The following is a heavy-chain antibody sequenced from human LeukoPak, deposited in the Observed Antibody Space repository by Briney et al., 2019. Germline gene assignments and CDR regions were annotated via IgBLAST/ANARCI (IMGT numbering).Heavy chain of an antibody. D-gene: IGHD2-2*01. CDR3: ARSIVVVPAATLGPFDY. J-gene: IGHJ4*02. CDR1: GFTFSSYA. CDR2: ISYDGSNK. V-gene: IGHV3-30-3*01. Sequence: GGSLRLSCAASGFTFSSYAMHWVRQAPGKGLEWVAVISYDGSNKYYADSVKGRFTISRDNSKNTLYLQMNSLRAEDTAVYYCARSIVVVPAATLGPFDYWGQGTLVTVSS.